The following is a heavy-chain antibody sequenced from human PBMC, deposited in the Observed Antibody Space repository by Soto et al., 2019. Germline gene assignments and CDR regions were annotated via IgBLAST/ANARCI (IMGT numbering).Heavy chain of an antibody. Sequence: QVQLVQSGAEVKKPGSSVKVSCKASGGTFSSYAISWVRQAPGQGLEWMGGIIPIFGTANYAQKFQGRVTITPGESTSTDYMELGSLRSEDTAVYYCARKGLYYDSSGYYVYYFDYWGQGTLVTVSS. CDR2: IIPIFGTA. V-gene: IGHV1-69*05. D-gene: IGHD3-22*01. CDR3: ARKGLYYDSSGYYVYYFDY. CDR1: GGTFSSYA. J-gene: IGHJ4*02.